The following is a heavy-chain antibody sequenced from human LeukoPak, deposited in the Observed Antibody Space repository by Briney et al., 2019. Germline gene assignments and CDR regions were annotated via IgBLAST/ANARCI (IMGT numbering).Heavy chain of an antibody. Sequence: PSETLSLTCTVSGGSISSYYWSWIRQPPGKGLEWIGYIYYSGSTNYNPSLESRVTISVDTSKNQFSLKLSSVTAADTAVYYCTRYSSAFDYWGQGTLVTVSS. CDR2: IYYSGST. CDR3: TRYSSAFDY. D-gene: IGHD6-19*01. CDR1: GGSISSYY. J-gene: IGHJ4*02. V-gene: IGHV4-59*01.